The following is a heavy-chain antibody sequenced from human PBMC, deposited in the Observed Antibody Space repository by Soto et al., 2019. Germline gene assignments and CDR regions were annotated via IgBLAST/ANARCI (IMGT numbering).Heavy chain of an antibody. J-gene: IGHJ3*02. CDR3: ASWFPYDSSGYYYVGAFDI. CDR2: IYYSGST. Sequence: QLQLQESGPGLVKPSETLSLTCTVSGGSISSSSYYWGWIRQPPGKGLEWIGSIYYSGSTYYNPSLKSRVTISVDTSKNQFSLKLNSVTAADTAVYYCASWFPYDSSGYYYVGAFDIWGQGTMVTVSS. D-gene: IGHD3-22*01. CDR1: GGSISSSSYY. V-gene: IGHV4-39*01.